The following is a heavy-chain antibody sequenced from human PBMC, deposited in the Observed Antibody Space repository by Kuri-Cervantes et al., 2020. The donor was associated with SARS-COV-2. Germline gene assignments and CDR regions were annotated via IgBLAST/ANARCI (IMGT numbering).Heavy chain of an antibody. CDR2: ISGSGSNT. V-gene: IGHV3-23*01. D-gene: IGHD3-3*01. CDR1: GFTFGDYA. CDR3: ARVEVTILSADY. J-gene: IGHJ4*02. Sequence: GESLKISCVGSGFTFGDYAMSWVRQSPGKGLEWVSAISGSGSNTYYVDSVKGRFIISRDNSKDTLYLQMNSLRAEDTAVYYCARVEVTILSADYWGQGTLVTVSS.